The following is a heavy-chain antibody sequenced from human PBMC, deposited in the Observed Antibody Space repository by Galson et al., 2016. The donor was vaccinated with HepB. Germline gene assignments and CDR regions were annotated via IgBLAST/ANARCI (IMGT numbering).Heavy chain of an antibody. J-gene: IGHJ4*02. CDR3: ARDMFHRRSNSYGPEVDY. V-gene: IGHV3-33*01. D-gene: IGHD5-18*01. Sequence: SLRLSCAASGFTFSTYGMHWVCQAPGKGLEWVAVIRYDGSNEDYADSVKGRFTISRDNSENTLYLQMSSLRAEDTAVYYCARDMFHRRSNSYGPEVDYWGQGTLVTVSS. CDR2: IRYDGSNE. CDR1: GFTFSTYG.